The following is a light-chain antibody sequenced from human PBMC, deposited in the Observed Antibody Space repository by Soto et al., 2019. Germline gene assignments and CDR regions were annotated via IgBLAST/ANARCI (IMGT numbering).Light chain of an antibody. CDR3: CSYAGINTLAL. CDR1: NNDVGTYNL. CDR2: DVT. Sequence: QSVLTQPASVSGSPGQSITISCTGTNNDVGTYNLVSWYQQRPGKAPKLMIYDVTKRPSGISNRFSGSKSGNTASLTISGLXAEDEAAYYCCSYAGINTLALFGGGTKVTVL. V-gene: IGLV2-23*02. J-gene: IGLJ2*01.